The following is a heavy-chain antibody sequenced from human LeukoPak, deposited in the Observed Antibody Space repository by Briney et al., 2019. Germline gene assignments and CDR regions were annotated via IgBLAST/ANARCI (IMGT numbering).Heavy chain of an antibody. J-gene: IGHJ6*03. CDR3: ARAIQYCSSTTCHRPYYYYLDV. V-gene: IGHV1-24*01. D-gene: IGHD2-2*01. CDR2: FDPEDGET. Sequence: GASVKVSCKVSGYTLTELSMHWVRQAPGKGLEWMGGFDPEDGETIYAQKFQGRVTMTRDTSISTAYMELSSLTSEDTAVYYCARAIQYCSSTTCHRPYYYYLDVWGRGTTVTISS. CDR1: GYTLTELS.